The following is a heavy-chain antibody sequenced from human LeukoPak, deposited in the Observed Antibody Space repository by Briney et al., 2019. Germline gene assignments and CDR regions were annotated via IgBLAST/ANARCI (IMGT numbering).Heavy chain of an antibody. CDR1: GFTFDDYA. J-gene: IGHJ6*02. D-gene: IGHD1-26*01. CDR2: ISWDGGST. CDR3: AKEELTDNYYGMDV. V-gene: IGHV3-43D*03. Sequence: GGSLRLSCAASGFTFDDYAMHWVRQAPGKGLEWVSLISWDGGSTYYADSVKGRFTISRDNSKNSLYLQMNSLRAEDTALYYCAKEELTDNYYGMDVWGQGTTVTVSS.